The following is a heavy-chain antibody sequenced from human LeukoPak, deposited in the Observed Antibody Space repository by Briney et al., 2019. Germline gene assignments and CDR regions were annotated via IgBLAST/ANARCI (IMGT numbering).Heavy chain of an antibody. CDR3: AKAPTTELDY. V-gene: IGHV3-30*18. Sequence: PGRSLRLSCAASGFTFSRYGMHWVRQAPGKGLEWVAVISYDGSNKYYADSVKGRFTISRDNSKNTLYLQMNSLRAEDTAVYYCAKAPTTELDYRGQGTLVTVSS. J-gene: IGHJ4*02. CDR2: ISYDGSNK. CDR1: GFTFSRYG. D-gene: IGHD4-17*01.